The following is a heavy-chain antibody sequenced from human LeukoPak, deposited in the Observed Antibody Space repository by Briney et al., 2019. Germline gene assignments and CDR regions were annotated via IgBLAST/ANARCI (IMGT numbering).Heavy chain of an antibody. Sequence: GGSLRLSCAASGFTFSSYWMSWVRQAPGKGLEWVANIKQDGSEKYYVDSVKGRSTISRDNAKNSLYLQMNSLRAEDTAVYYCARAPPPYCGGDCYFGYFDYWGQGTLVTVSS. D-gene: IGHD2-21*02. CDR3: ARAPPPYCGGDCYFGYFDY. V-gene: IGHV3-7*04. CDR1: GFTFSSYW. CDR2: IKQDGSEK. J-gene: IGHJ4*02.